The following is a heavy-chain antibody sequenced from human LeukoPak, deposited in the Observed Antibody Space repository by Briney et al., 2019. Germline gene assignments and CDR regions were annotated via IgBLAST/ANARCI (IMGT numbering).Heavy chain of an antibody. CDR2: ISYDGSNK. Sequence: GGSLRLSCAASEFTFSSYAMHWVHQAPGKGLEWVAVISYDGSNKYYADSVKGRFTISRDNSKNTLYLQMNSLRAEDTAVYYCARDREIDYGVYYFDYWGQGTLVTVSS. CDR1: EFTFSSYA. J-gene: IGHJ4*02. CDR3: ARDREIDYGVYYFDY. D-gene: IGHD4-17*01. V-gene: IGHV3-30-3*01.